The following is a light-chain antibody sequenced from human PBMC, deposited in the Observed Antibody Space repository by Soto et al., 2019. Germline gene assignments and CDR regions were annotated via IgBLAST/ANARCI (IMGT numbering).Light chain of an antibody. CDR3: QQSSNWPPIT. CDR2: DAS. J-gene: IGKJ5*01. V-gene: IGKV3-11*01. Sequence: EVVMTQSPATLSVSNGEGVTLSFRASQSVGTYLAWYQQKPGQAPRLLIYDASNRAAGVPVRFSGSGSGTDFTLTIRSVEPDDFAVYYCQQSSNWPPITCGQGKRRAIK. CDR1: QSVGTY.